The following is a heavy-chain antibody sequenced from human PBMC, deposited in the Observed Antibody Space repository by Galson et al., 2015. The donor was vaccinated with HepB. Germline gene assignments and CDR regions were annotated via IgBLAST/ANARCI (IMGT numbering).Heavy chain of an antibody. CDR2: INPNSGGT. CDR1: GYTFTGYY. D-gene: IGHD3-22*01. V-gene: IGHV1-2*04. J-gene: IGHJ3*02. Sequence: SVKVSCKASGYTFTGYYMHWVRQAPGQGLEWMGWINPNSGGTNYAQKFQGWVTMTRDTSISTAYMELSRLRSDDTAVYYCARESGYYYDSSGTPDAFDIWGQGTMVTVSS. CDR3: ARESGYYYDSSGTPDAFDI.